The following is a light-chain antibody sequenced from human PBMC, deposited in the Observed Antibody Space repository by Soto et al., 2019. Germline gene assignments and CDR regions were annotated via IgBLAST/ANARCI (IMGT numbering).Light chain of an antibody. CDR2: KAS. CDR3: QHYNSYSEA. CDR1: QTISSW. V-gene: IGKV1-5*03. Sequence: DIQMTQSPSTLSASVRDRVTITCRASQTISSWLAWFQQRPGRAPKFLIYKASSLKNGVPLRFSGSGSGTEFTLTISSLQPDDFATYYCQHYNSYSEAFGGGTKVDIK. J-gene: IGKJ4*02.